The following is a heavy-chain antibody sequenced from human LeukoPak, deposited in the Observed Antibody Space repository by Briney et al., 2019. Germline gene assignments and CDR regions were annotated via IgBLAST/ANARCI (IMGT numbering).Heavy chain of an antibody. CDR1: GFTFSTYS. J-gene: IGHJ4*02. D-gene: IGHD3-10*01. V-gene: IGHV3-21*01. CDR2: ISGGSEYI. Sequence: GGSLRLSCAASGFTFSTYSMSWVRQTPGKGLEWVSSISGGSEYIYYTDSVKGRFTISRDNAKNSLYLQMSSLRADDTAVYYCASGIYYASVHTWSPVWGQGTLVTV. CDR3: ASGIYYASVHTWSPV.